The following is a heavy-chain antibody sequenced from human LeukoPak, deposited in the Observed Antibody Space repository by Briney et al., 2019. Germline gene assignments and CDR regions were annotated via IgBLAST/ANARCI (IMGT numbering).Heavy chain of an antibody. CDR2: FDPEDGET. J-gene: IGHJ4*02. CDR1: GYTLTELS. V-gene: IGHV1-24*01. Sequence: ASVKVSCKVSGYTLTELSMHWVRQAPGKGLEWMGGFDPEDGETIYAQKFQGRVTMTEDTSTDTAYMELSGLRSEDTAVYYCATDPAGDGDNDYWGQGTLVTVSS. D-gene: IGHD4-17*01. CDR3: ATDPAGDGDNDY.